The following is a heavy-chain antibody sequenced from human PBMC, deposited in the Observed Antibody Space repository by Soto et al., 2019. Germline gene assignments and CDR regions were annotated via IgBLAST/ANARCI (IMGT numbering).Heavy chain of an antibody. D-gene: IGHD1-1*01. CDR3: ARGTTTSAFSAMDV. Sequence: QVQLVESGGGVVQPGRSLRLSCAASGFTFSNNAMDWVRQAPGKGLEWVAVISYDGSNKYIAESVKGRFTISRDNSKNTLFLQMNSLRAEDTAVYYCARGTTTSAFSAMDVWGQRTTVTVSS. J-gene: IGHJ6*02. CDR1: GFTFSNNA. CDR2: ISYDGSNK. V-gene: IGHV3-30-3*01.